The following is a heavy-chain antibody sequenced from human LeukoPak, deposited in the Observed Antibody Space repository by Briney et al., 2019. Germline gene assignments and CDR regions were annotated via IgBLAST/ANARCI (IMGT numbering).Heavy chain of an antibody. CDR2: IYTSGST. CDR3: ARSLKDTAMAYYFDY. D-gene: IGHD5-18*01. J-gene: IGHJ4*02. Sequence: PSQTLSLTCTVSGGSISSGSYYWSWIRQPAGKGLEWIGRIYTSGSTNYNPSLKSRVTISVDTSKNQFSLKLSSVTAADTAVYYCARSLKDTAMAYYFDYWGQGTLVTVSS. CDR1: GGSISSGSYY. V-gene: IGHV4-61*02.